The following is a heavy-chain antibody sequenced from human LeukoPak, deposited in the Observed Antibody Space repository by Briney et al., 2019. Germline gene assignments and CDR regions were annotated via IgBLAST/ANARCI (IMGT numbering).Heavy chain of an antibody. Sequence: GGSLRLSCAASGFTFSSYSMNWVRQAPGKGLEWVSSISSSSSYIYYADSVKGRFTISRDNAKNSLYLQMNSLRAEDTAVYYCARASSSGGWRNTFQHWGQGTLVTVSS. CDR2: ISSSSSYI. CDR3: ARASSSGGWRNTFQH. CDR1: GFTFSSYS. D-gene: IGHD6-19*01. J-gene: IGHJ1*01. V-gene: IGHV3-21*01.